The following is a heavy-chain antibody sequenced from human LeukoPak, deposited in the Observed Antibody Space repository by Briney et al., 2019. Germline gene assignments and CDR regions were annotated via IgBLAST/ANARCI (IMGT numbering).Heavy chain of an antibody. Sequence: PGGSLRLSCAASGFTFSSYSINWVRQAPGKGLEWVSSISSSSSYIYYADSVKGRFTISRDNAKNSLYLQMNSLRAEDTAVYYCARGAPNRPPRYYYYYYMDVWGKGTTVTVSS. D-gene: IGHD1-14*01. V-gene: IGHV3-21*01. CDR1: GFTFSSYS. J-gene: IGHJ6*03. CDR2: ISSSSSYI. CDR3: ARGAPNRPPRYYYYYYMDV.